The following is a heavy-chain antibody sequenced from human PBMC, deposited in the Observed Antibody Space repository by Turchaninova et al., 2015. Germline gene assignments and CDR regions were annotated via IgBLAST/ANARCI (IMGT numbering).Heavy chain of an antibody. J-gene: IGHJ4*02. Sequence: QVQLVQSGAEVKKPGALVKVSCKASGYTFTSYAMHWVRQAAGLRLEGMGWINAGNGHPKSHQTFQRSIPITSHNPARAAYRGRGGRRSDGKAGYYCARGSPSSSVGATLGGWGQGTLVTVSA. CDR1: GYTFTSYA. CDR2: INAGNGHP. V-gene: IGHV1-3*01. CDR3: ARGSPSSSVGATLGG. D-gene: IGHD1-26*01.